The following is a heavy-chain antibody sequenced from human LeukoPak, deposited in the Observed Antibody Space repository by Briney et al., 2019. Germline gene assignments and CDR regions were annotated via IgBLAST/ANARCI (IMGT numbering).Heavy chain of an antibody. CDR1: GFTFSSYA. CDR3: AIRYYDFWSGYYSFDY. J-gene: IGHJ4*02. V-gene: IGHV3-23*01. Sequence: GGSLRLSCAASGFTFSSYAMSWVRQAPGKGLEWVSAISGSGGSTYYADSVKGRFTISRDNSKNTLYLQMNGLRAEDTAVYYCAIRYYDFWSGYYSFDYWGQETLVTVSS. CDR2: ISGSGGST. D-gene: IGHD3-3*01.